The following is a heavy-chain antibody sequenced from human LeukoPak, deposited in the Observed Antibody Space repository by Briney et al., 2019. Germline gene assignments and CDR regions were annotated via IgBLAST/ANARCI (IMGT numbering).Heavy chain of an antibody. CDR3: ASTIAPHSSGWYDLHDAFDI. CDR2: IYYSGST. J-gene: IGHJ3*02. Sequence: KPSETLSLTRTVSGGSISSSSYYWGWIRQPPGKGLEWIGSIYYSGSTYYNPSLKSRVTISVDTSKNQFSLKLSSVTAADTAVYYCASTIAPHSSGWYDLHDAFDIWGQGTMVTVSS. V-gene: IGHV4-39*01. CDR1: GGSISSSSYY. D-gene: IGHD6-19*01.